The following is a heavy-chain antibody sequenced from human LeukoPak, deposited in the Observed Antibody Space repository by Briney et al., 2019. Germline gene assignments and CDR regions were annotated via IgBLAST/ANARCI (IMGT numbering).Heavy chain of an antibody. CDR3: ARGYCTNGVCYTASDY. V-gene: IGHV1-69*04. D-gene: IGHD2-8*01. CDR1: GGTFTSYA. J-gene: IGHJ4*02. Sequence: SVKVSCKAPGGTFTSYAISWGRQAPGQGLGWRGRIIPILGIANYAQKFQGRVTITADKSTSTAYMELSSLRSEDTAVYYCARGYCTNGVCYTASDYWGQGTLVTVSS. CDR2: IIPILGIA.